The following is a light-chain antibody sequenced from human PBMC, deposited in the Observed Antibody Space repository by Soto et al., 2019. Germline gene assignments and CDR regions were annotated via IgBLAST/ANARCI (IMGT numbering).Light chain of an antibody. CDR3: TSHAGNYNFPYV. V-gene: IGLV2-8*01. Sequence: QSALTQPPSASWSPGQSVTISCTGTSSDVGAYDFVSWYQHHPGKAPKLMIYEVTKRPSGVPDRFSGSKSGNTASLTVSGLQAEDEADYYCTSHAGNYNFPYVFGTGTKVTVL. CDR1: SSDVGAYDF. CDR2: EVT. J-gene: IGLJ1*01.